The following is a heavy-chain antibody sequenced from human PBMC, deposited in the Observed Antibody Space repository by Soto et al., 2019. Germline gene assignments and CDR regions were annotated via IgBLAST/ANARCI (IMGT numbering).Heavy chain of an antibody. D-gene: IGHD3-16*01. CDR1: GGSTSSGDYY. CDR2: LHYSGTI. CDR3: TRGLDWAKLGY. J-gene: IGHJ4*02. V-gene: IGHV4-31*03. Sequence: QVQLQESGPGMVKPSQTLYLTCIVSGGSTSSGDYYRSWIRQYPGKGLEWIGSLHYSGTIYYNPSLRSRGSLSVDTSNLQFSLKLRSVNVADAVVYYFTRGLDWAKLGYGGRGTLVTVS.